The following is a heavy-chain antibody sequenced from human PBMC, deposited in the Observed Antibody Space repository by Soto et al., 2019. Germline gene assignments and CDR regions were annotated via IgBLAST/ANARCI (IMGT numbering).Heavy chain of an antibody. CDR2: ISWNSGSI. D-gene: IGHD6-19*01. CDR3: AKDIGPRIAVAGL. J-gene: IGHJ4*02. V-gene: IGHV3-9*01. Sequence: SLRLSCAASGFTFDDYAMHWVRQAPGKGLEWVSGISWNSGSIGYADSVKGRFTISRDNAKNSLYLQMNSLRAEDTALYYCAKDIGPRIAVAGLWGQGTLVTVS. CDR1: GFTFDDYA.